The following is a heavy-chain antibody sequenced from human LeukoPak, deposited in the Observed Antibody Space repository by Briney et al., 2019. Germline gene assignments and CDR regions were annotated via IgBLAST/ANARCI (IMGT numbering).Heavy chain of an antibody. Sequence: GGSLRLSCAASGFTFSSYAMIWVRQAPGKGLEWVSAISGSGGSTYYADSVKGRFTISRDNSKNTLYLQMNSLRAEDTAIYYCATYRQVLLPFESWGQGTLVTVSS. CDR1: GFTFSSYA. V-gene: IGHV3-23*01. CDR3: ATYRQVLLPFES. CDR2: ISGSGGST. D-gene: IGHD2-8*02. J-gene: IGHJ4*02.